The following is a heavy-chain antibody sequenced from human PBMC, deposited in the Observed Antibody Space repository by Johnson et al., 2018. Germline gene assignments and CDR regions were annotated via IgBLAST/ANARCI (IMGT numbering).Heavy chain of an antibody. CDR2: ISYSGST. CDR3: AGESGDRSRVGAFEM. Sequence: QVQLQESGPGLVKPSDTLPLSCIVSGGSINSYYWSWIRQPPGKGLEWIGYISYSGSTTYNSALKSRVTIPIDTSKNQFSLGLNSVTVADTAVYYCAGESGDRSRVGAFEMWGQGTMVTVSS. D-gene: IGHD1-26*01. J-gene: IGHJ3*02. CDR1: GGSINSYY. V-gene: IGHV4-59*01.